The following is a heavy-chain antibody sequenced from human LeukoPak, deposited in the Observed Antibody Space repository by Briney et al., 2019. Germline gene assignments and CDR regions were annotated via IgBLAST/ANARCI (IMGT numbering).Heavy chain of an antibody. V-gene: IGHV3-66*01. CDR3: ARDLIDGYNLRWGGVFDY. CDR1: GFSVSSNY. Sequence: PGGSLRLSCAASGFSVSSNYMSWVRQAPGKGLEWVSVIYSGGSTYYADSVKGRFTISRDNSKNMLYLQMNSLRAEDTAVYYCARDLIDGYNLRWGGVFDYWGQGTLVTVSS. CDR2: IYSGGST. D-gene: IGHD5-24*01. J-gene: IGHJ4*02.